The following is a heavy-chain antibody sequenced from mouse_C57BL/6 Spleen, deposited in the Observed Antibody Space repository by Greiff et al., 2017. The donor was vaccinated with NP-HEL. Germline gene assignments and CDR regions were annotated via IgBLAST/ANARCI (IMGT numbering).Heavy chain of an antibody. J-gene: IGHJ2*01. V-gene: IGHV1-7*01. D-gene: IGHD1-1*01. CDR1: GYTFTSYW. CDR2: INPSSGYT. Sequence: VHLVESGAELAKPGASVKLSCKASGYTFTSYWMHWVKQRPGQGLEWIGYINPSSGYTKYNQKFKDKATLTADNSSSTAYMQLSSLTYEDSAVYYCARSYYGTHFDYWGQGTTLTVSS. CDR3: ARSYYGTHFDY.